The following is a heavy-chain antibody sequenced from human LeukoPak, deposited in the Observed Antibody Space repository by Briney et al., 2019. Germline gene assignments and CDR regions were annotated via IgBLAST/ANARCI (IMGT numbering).Heavy chain of an antibody. CDR1: GFTFSPYA. Sequence: GGSLRLSCTVSGFTFSPYAMSWVRQAPGKGLEWVSSISTSGGNTYYADSVKGRFTISRDNSKNTLYLQMNSLRAEDSGVYYCSKGLAPTGTTHAAAGYWGQGTLVTVSS. CDR3: SKGLAPTGTTHAAAGY. CDR2: ISTSGGNT. V-gene: IGHV3-23*01. D-gene: IGHD1-1*01. J-gene: IGHJ4*02.